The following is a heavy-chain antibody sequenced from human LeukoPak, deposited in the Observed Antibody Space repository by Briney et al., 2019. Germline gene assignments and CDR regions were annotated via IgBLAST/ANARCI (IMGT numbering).Heavy chain of an antibody. CDR3: AREGLDY. CDR2: MNPNSGNR. V-gene: IGHV1-8*03. Sequence: ASVKVSCKASGYIFSNYGINWVRQAPGQGLEWMGWMNPNSGNRVYAQKFQGRVTITKNTSINTAYMDLSRLTSEDTAVYYCAREGLDYWGQGTLVTVSS. CDR1: GYIFSNYG. J-gene: IGHJ4*02.